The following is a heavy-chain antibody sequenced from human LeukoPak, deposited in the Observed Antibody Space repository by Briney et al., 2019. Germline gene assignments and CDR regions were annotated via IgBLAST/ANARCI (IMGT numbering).Heavy chain of an antibody. CDR1: GFTVSSNY. CDR2: IYSGGST. D-gene: IGHD5-12*01. J-gene: IGHJ3*02. CDR3: ARDPRESGLYAFDI. Sequence: GGSLRLSCAASGFTVSSNYMSWVRQAPGKGLEWVSVIYSGGSTYYADSVKGRFTISRDNSKNTLYLQMNSLRVEDTAVYYCARDPRESGLYAFDIWGQGTMVTVSS. V-gene: IGHV3-53*01.